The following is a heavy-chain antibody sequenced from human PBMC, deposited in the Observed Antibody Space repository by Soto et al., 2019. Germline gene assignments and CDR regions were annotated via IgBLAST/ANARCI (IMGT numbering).Heavy chain of an antibody. CDR1: GGSISSGDYY. D-gene: IGHD3-3*01. CDR3: ARGVLEAPTIFFDFWSPFVDV. V-gene: IGHV4-30-4*01. Sequence: PSETLSLTCNVSGGSISSGDYYWTWIRQPPGEGLEWIGYIYSSGITTFNPSLKSRLVMSVDTSNNQFSLRLNSLTAADTAVYYCARGVLEAPTIFFDFWSPFVDVWGQGTTVTVSS. CDR2: IYSSGIT. J-gene: IGHJ6*02.